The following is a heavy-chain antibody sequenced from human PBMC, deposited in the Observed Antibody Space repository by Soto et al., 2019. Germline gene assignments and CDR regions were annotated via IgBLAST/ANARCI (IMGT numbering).Heavy chain of an antibody. V-gene: IGHV3-30*18. J-gene: IGHJ2*01. Sequence: WVRHAPCKVLEWVAAISYDGSNQYDADSLKFRFTIPRDHSTNTLYLQINSLRAEDTAGYYRAKYLINFFFQAEDGIRDL. D-gene: IGHD3-10*01. CDR3: AKYLINFFFQAEDGIRDL. CDR2: ISYDGSNQ.